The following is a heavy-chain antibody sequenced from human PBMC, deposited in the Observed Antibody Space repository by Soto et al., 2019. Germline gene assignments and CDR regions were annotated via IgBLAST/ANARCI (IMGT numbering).Heavy chain of an antibody. CDR2: INHSGST. CDR1: GGSFSGYD. CDR3: ARGSIAAAGTLDY. D-gene: IGHD6-13*01. V-gene: IGHV4-34*01. J-gene: IGHJ4*02. Sequence: SETLSLTCAVYGGSFSGYDWSWIRQPPGKGLEWIGEINHSGSTNYNPSLKSRVTISVDTSKNQFSLKLSSVTAADTAVYYCARGSIAAAGTLDYWGQGTLVTVSS.